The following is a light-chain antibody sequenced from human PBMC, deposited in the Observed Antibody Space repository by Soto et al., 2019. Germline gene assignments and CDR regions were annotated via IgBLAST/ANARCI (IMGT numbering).Light chain of an antibody. Sequence: DIQMTQSPSSLSAYVGDRVTITCRASQSISSYLNCYQQKPGKAHKLLIHDASSLQSVFPSRFSGSGSVTDFTLTISSLQPAYVATYYCQQRYIIPRAFGQGTKRQI. CDR3: QQRYIIPRA. CDR2: DAS. CDR1: QSISSY. J-gene: IGKJ2*01. V-gene: IGKV1-39*01.